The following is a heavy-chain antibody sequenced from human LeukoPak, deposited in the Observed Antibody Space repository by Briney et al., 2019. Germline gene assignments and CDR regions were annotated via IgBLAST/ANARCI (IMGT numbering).Heavy chain of an antibody. CDR1: GFTVSKYY. D-gene: IGHD6-6*01. V-gene: IGHV3-66*03. J-gene: IGHJ4*02. CDR2: VYSRGDT. CDR3: ARDTDDTSSRHFDS. Sequence: GGSLRLSCAASGFTVSKYYMAWVRQAPGKGLEWVSVVYSRGDTYYADSVQGRFTISRDSSKNTLYLQMNSLRSEDTAVYFCARDTDDTSSRHFDSWGQGTLVTVSS.